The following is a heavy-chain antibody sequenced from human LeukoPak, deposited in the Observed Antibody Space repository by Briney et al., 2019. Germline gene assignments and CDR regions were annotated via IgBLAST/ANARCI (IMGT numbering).Heavy chain of an antibody. V-gene: IGHV4-34*01. D-gene: IGHD3-10*01. Sequence: SETLSLTCAVYGGSFSGYYWSWIRQPPGKGLEWIGEINHSGSTNYNPPLKSRVTISVDTSKNQFSLKLSSVTAADTAVYYCARLKRVTMVRGVIPTGFDPWGQGTLVTVSS. CDR2: INHSGST. CDR1: GGSFSGYY. J-gene: IGHJ5*02. CDR3: ARLKRVTMVRGVIPTGFDP.